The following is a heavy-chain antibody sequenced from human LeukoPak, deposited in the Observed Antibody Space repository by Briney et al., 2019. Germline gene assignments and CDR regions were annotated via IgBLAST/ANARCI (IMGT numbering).Heavy chain of an antibody. CDR1: GFTFSSYA. CDR3: ARDYRVPPMGYFDY. J-gene: IGHJ4*02. CDR2: ISDRGIST. D-gene: IGHD2-8*01. V-gene: IGHV3-23*01. Sequence: PGGSLRLSCAASGFTFSSYAMSWVRQAPGKGLEWISGISDRGISTYYSDSVKGRFTISRDNSKNTLYVQMNSLRAEDTAVYYCARDYRVPPMGYFDYWGQGTLVTVSS.